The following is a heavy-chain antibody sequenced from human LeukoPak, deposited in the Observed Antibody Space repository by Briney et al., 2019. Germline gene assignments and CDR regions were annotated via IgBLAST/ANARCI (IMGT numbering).Heavy chain of an antibody. V-gene: IGHV3-53*01. CDR2: IYSGGST. D-gene: IGHD4-17*01. CDR3: ARANVPYGDYGRGGLDY. CDR1: GFTVSSNY. Sequence: PGGSLRLSCAASGFTVSSNYMSWVRQAPGKGLEWVSVIYSGGSTYYADSVKGRFTISRDNSKNTLYLQMNSLRAEDTAVYYCARANVPYGDYGRGGLDYWGQGTLVTVSS. J-gene: IGHJ4*02.